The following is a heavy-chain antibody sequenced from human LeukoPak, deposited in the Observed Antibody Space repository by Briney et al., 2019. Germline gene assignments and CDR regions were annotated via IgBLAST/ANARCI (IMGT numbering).Heavy chain of an antibody. D-gene: IGHD6-19*01. Sequence: PGGSLRLSCAASGSTFTTYAINWVRQAPGKGLEWVSGISGGGDKTYYADSVNGRFTISRDNSKNTVSLQMSSLRAEDTALYYCAKDLALAGTGGGFDVWGQGTRVAVSS. J-gene: IGHJ3*01. CDR3: AKDLALAGTGGGFDV. CDR2: ISGGGDKT. V-gene: IGHV3-23*01. CDR1: GSTFTTYA.